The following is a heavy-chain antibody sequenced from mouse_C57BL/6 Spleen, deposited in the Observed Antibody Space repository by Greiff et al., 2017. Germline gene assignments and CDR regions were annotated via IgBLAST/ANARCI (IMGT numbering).Heavy chain of an antibody. J-gene: IGHJ2*01. V-gene: IGHV1-61*01. D-gene: IGHD2-1*01. Sequence: QVQLQQPGAELVRPGSSVKLSCKASGYTFTSYWMDWVKQRPGQGLEWIGNIYPSDSETHYNQKFKDKATLTVDKSSSTAYMLLSSLTSADSAVYYFASRRALYSPSFDYWGQGTTLTVSS. CDR3: ASRRALYSPSFDY. CDR2: IYPSDSET. CDR1: GYTFTSYW.